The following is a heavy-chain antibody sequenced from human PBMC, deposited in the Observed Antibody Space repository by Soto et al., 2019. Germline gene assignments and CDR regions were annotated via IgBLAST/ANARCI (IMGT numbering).Heavy chain of an antibody. CDR3: ARSIVVVTALDY. CDR1: GYTFTSYA. Sequence: GASVKVSCKASGYTFTSYAMHWVRQAPGQRLEWMGWINAGNGNTKYSQKFQGRVTITRDTSASTAYMELSSLRSEDTAVYYCARSIVVVTALDYWGQGPLGTVS. D-gene: IGHD2-21*02. J-gene: IGHJ4*02. CDR2: INAGNGNT. V-gene: IGHV1-3*01.